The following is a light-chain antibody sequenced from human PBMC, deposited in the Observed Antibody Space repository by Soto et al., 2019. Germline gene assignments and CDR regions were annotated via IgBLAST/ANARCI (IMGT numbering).Light chain of an antibody. J-gene: IGKJ5*01. V-gene: IGKV1-9*01. CDR3: QQLFSFPPT. CDR2: VAS. CDR1: QGISNY. Sequence: DIQLTQSPSFLSASVGDRVTITCRASQGISNYLAWYQQKPRKAPNLLIYVASSLQSGVPSRFSGSGSGTEFTLTISRLQPEDLATYYCQQLFSFPPTFRQGTRLEIK.